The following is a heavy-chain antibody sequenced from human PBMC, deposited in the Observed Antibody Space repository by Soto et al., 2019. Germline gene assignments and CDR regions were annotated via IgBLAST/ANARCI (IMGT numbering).Heavy chain of an antibody. CDR3: ARMASAGTLNWFDP. J-gene: IGHJ5*02. V-gene: IGHV1-8*02. CDR2: MNPGSGKT. CDR1: GYTFINFD. Sequence: ASVKVSCKASGYTFINFDISWVRQAAGQGLEWLGWMNPGSGKTGYASKFQGRVAMTRDASTGTSHLELSSLTSDDTAVYYCARMASAGTLNWFDPWGQGTLVTVSS. D-gene: IGHD6-13*01.